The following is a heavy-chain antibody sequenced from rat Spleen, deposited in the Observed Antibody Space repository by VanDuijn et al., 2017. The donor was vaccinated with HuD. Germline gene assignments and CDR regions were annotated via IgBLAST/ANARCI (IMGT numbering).Heavy chain of an antibody. Sequence: EVQLGEAGGGLVQPGRSLKLSCVASGFTFNNYWMTWIRQAPGKGLEWVATITHIDGSTYYLDSVKGRFTISRDNAKGTLYLQMNSLRSEDTATYYGTRENWVFDYWGQGVMVTVSS. D-gene: IGHD5-1*01. V-gene: IGHV5-31*01. J-gene: IGHJ2*01. CDR3: TRENWVFDY. CDR2: ITHIDGST. CDR1: GFTFNNYW.